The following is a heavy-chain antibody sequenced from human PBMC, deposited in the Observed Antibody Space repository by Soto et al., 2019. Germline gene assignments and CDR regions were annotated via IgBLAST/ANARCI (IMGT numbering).Heavy chain of an antibody. D-gene: IGHD6-19*01. CDR3: ARHPYTPFGLISRWYGSAFDI. CDR2: IYYSGST. J-gene: IGHJ3*02. V-gene: IGHV4-59*08. CDR1: GGSISSYY. Sequence: SETLSLTCTVSGGSISSYYWSWIRQPPGKGLEWIGYIYYSGSTNYNPSLKSRVTISVDTSKNQFSLKLSSVTAADTAVYYCARHPYTPFGLISRWYGSAFDIWGQGTMVTVSS.